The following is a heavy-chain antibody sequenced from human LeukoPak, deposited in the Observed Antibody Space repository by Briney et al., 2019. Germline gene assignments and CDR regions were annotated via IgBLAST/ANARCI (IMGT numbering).Heavy chain of an antibody. D-gene: IGHD5-24*01. V-gene: IGHV1-18*01. J-gene: IGHJ3*02. CDR3: ARADGYNWNDAFDI. CDR2: ISAYNGNT. CDR1: GYTFTSYG. Sequence: GASVKVSCKASGYTFTSYGISWVRQAPGQGLEWMGWISAYNGNTNYAQKLQGRVTMTRDTSISTAYMELSRLRSDDTAVYYCARADGYNWNDAFDIWGQGTMVTVSS.